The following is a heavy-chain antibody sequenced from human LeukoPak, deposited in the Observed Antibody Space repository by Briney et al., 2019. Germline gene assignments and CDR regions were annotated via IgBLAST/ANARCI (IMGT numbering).Heavy chain of an antibody. CDR2: INHSGST. CDR1: GGSFSGYY. V-gene: IGHV4-34*01. Sequence: SETLSLTCAVYGGSFSGYYWSWIRQPPGKGPEWIGEINHSGSTNYNPSLKSRVTISVDTSKNQFSLKLSSVTAADTAVYYCARGRDSLSYWFDPWGQGTLVTVSS. CDR3: ARGRDSLSYWFDP. D-gene: IGHD2-15*01. J-gene: IGHJ5*02.